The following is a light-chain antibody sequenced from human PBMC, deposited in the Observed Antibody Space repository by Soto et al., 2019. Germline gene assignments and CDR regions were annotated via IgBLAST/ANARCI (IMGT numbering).Light chain of an antibody. J-gene: IGKJ1*01. V-gene: IGKV4-1*01. Sequence: DIVMTQSPDSLAVSLGERATINCKSSQPGLSRSTNKNYLSWYQQNPGQPPKLLISWASTREPGVPDRFSGSGAGTDFTLTISTLQAEDVAVYYCQQYASAPWAFGQGTKVELQ. CDR1: QPGLSRSTNKNY. CDR2: WAS. CDR3: QQYASAPWA.